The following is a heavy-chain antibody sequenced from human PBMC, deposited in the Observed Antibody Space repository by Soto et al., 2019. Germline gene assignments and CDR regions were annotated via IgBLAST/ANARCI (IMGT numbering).Heavy chain of an antibody. J-gene: IGHJ4*02. Sequence: QEQLVQSGADIKKPGASVKVSCKASGHTFSGYYVHLVRQAPGHGLQWMGWFDRNIGGTHYEQKFQGRVDMKRDTSLREVYMELRSLRPDDMAVYFCASDFVGDDLTVATGEFGRLWGQGTLVTVSS. CDR2: FDRNIGGT. D-gene: IGHD3-16*01. V-gene: IGHV1-2*02. CDR1: GHTFSGYY. CDR3: ASDFVGDDLTVATGEFGRL.